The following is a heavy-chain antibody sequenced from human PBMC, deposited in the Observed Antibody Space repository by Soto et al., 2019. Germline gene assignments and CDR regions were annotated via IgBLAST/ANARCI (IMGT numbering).Heavy chain of an antibody. D-gene: IGHD6-13*01. J-gene: IGHJ4*02. CDR2: VTGSGGST. CDR1: EFTFRSYD. Sequence: PRGALRLSCAASEFTFRSYDMSWVRQAPGKGLEWVSTVTGSGGSTYYADSVKGRFTISRDNSKNTLYLQMNNLRAEDTAVYYCAKIIAAGGTDYWGQGTLVTVSS. V-gene: IGHV3-23*01. CDR3: AKIIAAGGTDY.